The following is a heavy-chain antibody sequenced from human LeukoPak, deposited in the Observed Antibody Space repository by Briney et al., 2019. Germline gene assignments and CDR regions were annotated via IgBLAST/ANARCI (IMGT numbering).Heavy chain of an antibody. CDR2: IKQDGSEK. Sequence: GGSLRLSCAASGFTFSSYWMSWVRQAPGKGLEWVANIKQDGSEKYYVDSVKGRFTISRDNAKNSLYLQMNSPRAEDTAVYYCARDAMYYDFWSGYYSPTYYYYYMDVWGKGTTVTVSS. CDR1: GFTFSSYW. D-gene: IGHD3-3*01. CDR3: ARDAMYYDFWSGYYSPTYYYYYMDV. J-gene: IGHJ6*03. V-gene: IGHV3-7*01.